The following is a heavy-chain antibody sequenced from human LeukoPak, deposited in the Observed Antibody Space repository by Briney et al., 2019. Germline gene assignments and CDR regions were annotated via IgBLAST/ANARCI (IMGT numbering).Heavy chain of an antibody. V-gene: IGHV5-51*01. D-gene: IGHD2-15*01. CDR1: GYSFTSYW. Sequence: GESLKISCKGSGYSFTSYWIGWVRQMPGKGLEWMGIIYPGDSDTRYSPSFQGQVTISADKSISTAYLQWSSLKASDTAMYYCARAGGSGGSPILIYYGMDVWGQGTTVTVSS. CDR2: IYPGDSDT. J-gene: IGHJ6*02. CDR3: ARAGGSGGSPILIYYGMDV.